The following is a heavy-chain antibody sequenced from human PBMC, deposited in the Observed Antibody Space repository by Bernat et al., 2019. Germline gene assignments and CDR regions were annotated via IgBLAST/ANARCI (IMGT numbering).Heavy chain of an antibody. CDR2: IIPILGIA. V-gene: IGHV1-69*04. J-gene: IGHJ2*01. Sequence: QVQLVQSGAEVKKPGSSVKVSCKASGGTFSSYAISWVRQAPGQGLEWMGRIIPILGIANYAQKFQGRVTMTRNTSISTAYMELSSLRSEDTAVYYCARGLLWYFDLWGRGTLVTVSS. CDR3: ARGLLWYFDL. CDR1: GGTFSSYA.